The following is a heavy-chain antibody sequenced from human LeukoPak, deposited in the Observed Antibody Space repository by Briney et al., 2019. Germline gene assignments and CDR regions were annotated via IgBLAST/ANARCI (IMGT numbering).Heavy chain of an antibody. J-gene: IGHJ4*02. CDR3: ARGPVHYYDSSGLRQRSPGYVY. V-gene: IGHV4-34*01. CDR1: GGSFSGYY. CDR2: INHSGST. D-gene: IGHD3-22*01. Sequence: ASETLSLTCAVYGGSFSGYYWSWIRQPPGKGLEWIGEINHSGSTNYNPSLKSRVTISVDTSKNQFSLKLSSVTAADTAVYYCARGPVHYYDSSGLRQRSPGYVYWGQGTLVTVSS.